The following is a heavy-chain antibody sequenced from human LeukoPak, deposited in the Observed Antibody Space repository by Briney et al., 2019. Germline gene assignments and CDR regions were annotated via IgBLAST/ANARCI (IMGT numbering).Heavy chain of an antibody. J-gene: IGHJ4*02. CDR3: ARDDDFWSGYSLDY. Sequence: ASVKVSCKASGYTFTGYYMHWVRQAPGRGLEWMGWINPNSGGTNYAQKFQGRVTMTRDTSISTAYMELSRLRSDDTAVYYCARDDDFWSGYSLDYWGQGTLVTVSS. V-gene: IGHV1-2*02. CDR1: GYTFTGYY. D-gene: IGHD3-3*01. CDR2: INPNSGGT.